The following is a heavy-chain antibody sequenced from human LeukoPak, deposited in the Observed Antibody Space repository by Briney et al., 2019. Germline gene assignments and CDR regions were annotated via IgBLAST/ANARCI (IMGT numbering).Heavy chain of an antibody. CDR3: ARVRIAAAGTDFDY. Sequence: ASVKVSCKASGYTFTSYGISWVRQAPGQGLEWMGWISAYNGNTNYAQKFQGRVTMTTDTSTSTAYMELRSLRSDDTAVYYCARVRIAAAGTDFDYWGQGTLVTVSS. J-gene: IGHJ4*02. D-gene: IGHD6-13*01. V-gene: IGHV1-18*01. CDR2: ISAYNGNT. CDR1: GYTFTSYG.